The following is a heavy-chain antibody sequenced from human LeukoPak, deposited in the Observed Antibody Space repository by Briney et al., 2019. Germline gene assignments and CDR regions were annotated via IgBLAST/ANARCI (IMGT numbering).Heavy chain of an antibody. Sequence: SSETLSLTCAVSGVSFSNYYWCWIRQSPGKGLEWVSSIIASGGTTYYADSVKGRFTISRDNSKNTVYLQMNTLRAEDTAVYYCAKGAGGSYGLYYFDYWGQGALVTVSS. J-gene: IGHJ4*02. D-gene: IGHD3-10*01. CDR3: AKGAGGSYGLYYFDY. CDR1: GVSFSNYY. V-gene: IGHV3-23*01. CDR2: IIASGGTT.